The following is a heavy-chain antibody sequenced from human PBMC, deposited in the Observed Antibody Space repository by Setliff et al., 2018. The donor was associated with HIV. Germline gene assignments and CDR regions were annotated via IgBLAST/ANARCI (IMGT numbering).Heavy chain of an antibody. CDR3: ARYTSKLDWFDP. V-gene: IGHV4-39*01. J-gene: IGHJ5*02. D-gene: IGHD2-2*02. CDR2: IHYNGRT. CDR1: GDSITNDDYY. Sequence: TLSLTCTVSGDSITNDDYYWGWIRQPPGKGLEWIAIIHYNGRTYYDPSLKSRVTIFVDTSKTQFYLKLRSVTASDTAVYYCARYTSKLDWFDPWGQGTLVPSPQ.